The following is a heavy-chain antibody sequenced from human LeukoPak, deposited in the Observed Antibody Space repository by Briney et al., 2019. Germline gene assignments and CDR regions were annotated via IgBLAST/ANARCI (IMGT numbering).Heavy chain of an antibody. CDR2: ISAYNGNT. D-gene: IGHD3-3*01. Sequence: GASVKVSCKASGYTFTSYGISWVRQAPGQGLEWMGWISAYNGNTNYAQKLQGRVTMTTDTSTSTAYMELRSLRSDDTAGYYCARAQWRILEWLRFDPWGQGTLVTVSS. J-gene: IGHJ5*02. CDR1: GYTFTSYG. CDR3: ARAQWRILEWLRFDP. V-gene: IGHV1-18*01.